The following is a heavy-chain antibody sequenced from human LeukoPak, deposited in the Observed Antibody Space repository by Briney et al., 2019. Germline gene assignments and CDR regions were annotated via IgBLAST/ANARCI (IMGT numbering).Heavy chain of an antibody. J-gene: IGHJ4*02. CDR2: TSGSSGST. CDR1: GFTFSSYA. D-gene: IGHD2-21*01. V-gene: IGHV3-23*01. CDR3: AKDPGIPPDY. Sequence: GGSLRLSCAASGFTFSSYAMSWVRQAPGKGLEWVSATSGSSGSTYYADSVKGRFTISRDNSKNTLYLQMNSLRAEDTAVYYCAKDPGIPPDYWGQGTLVTVSS.